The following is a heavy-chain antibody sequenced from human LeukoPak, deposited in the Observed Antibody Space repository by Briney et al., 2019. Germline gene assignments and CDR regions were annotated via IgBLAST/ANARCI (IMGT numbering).Heavy chain of an antibody. V-gene: IGHV4-34*01. D-gene: IGHD3-22*01. Sequence: SETLSLTCAVYGGSFSGYYWSWIRQPPGKGLEWIGEINRSGSTNCNPSLKSRVTISVDTSKNQFSLNLSSVTAADTAVYYCAPPPYYYEANGYSVAWGQGTLVTVSS. J-gene: IGHJ5*02. CDR2: INRSGST. CDR1: GGSFSGYY. CDR3: APPPYYYEANGYSVA.